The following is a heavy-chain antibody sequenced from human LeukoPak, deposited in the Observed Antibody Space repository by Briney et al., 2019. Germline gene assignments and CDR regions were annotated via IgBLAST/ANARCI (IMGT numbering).Heavy chain of an antibody. CDR1: GGSINSYY. V-gene: IGHV4-59*01. CDR2: IYYSGST. J-gene: IGHJ5*02. Sequence: PSETLSLTCTVSGGSINSYYWSWIRQPPGKGLEWIGYIYYSGSTNYNPSLKSRVTISVDTSKNQFSLKLSSVTAADTAVYYCARFEPSGYETNWFDPWGQGTLVTVSS. CDR3: ARFEPSGYETNWFDP. D-gene: IGHD5-12*01.